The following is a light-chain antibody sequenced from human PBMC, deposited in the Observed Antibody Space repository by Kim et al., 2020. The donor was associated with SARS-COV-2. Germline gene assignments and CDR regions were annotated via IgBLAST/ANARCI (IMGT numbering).Light chain of an antibody. J-gene: IGKJ5*01. V-gene: IGKV3-15*01. CDR1: QNVKFN. CDR3: QQHITWPGEIT. CDR2: GAS. Sequence: EIVMTQSPASLSVSPGERVTLSCRASQNVKFNLVWYQQRPGQVPRLLIYGASTRATGVPARFSGSGSGTEFTLTINSVQSEDVAVYYCQQHITWPGEITCGQGTRLEIK.